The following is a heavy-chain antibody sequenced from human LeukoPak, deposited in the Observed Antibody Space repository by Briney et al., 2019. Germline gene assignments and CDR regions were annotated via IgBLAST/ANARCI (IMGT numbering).Heavy chain of an antibody. Sequence: SETLSLTCTVSGVSISSYYWSWIRQPPGKGLEWIGSIYTTGDTRYNPSLKSRATISVDTSKNQFSLKLSSVTAADTAVYYCARATPVGGVRFVYWGPRALVTVSS. CDR3: ARATPVGGVRFVY. V-gene: IGHV4-4*09. J-gene: IGHJ4*02. D-gene: IGHD3-16*01. CDR1: GVSISSYY. CDR2: IYTTGDT.